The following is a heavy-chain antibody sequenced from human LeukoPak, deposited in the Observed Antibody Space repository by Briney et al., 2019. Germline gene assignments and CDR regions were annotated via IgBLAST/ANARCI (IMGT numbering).Heavy chain of an antibody. V-gene: IGHV3-9*01. D-gene: IGHD5/OR15-5a*01. CDR2: ISWNSGSI. CDR3: AKKSVAVQTSGGVGYFDY. CDR1: GFTFNSYA. Sequence: GGSLRLSCAASGFTFNSYAMSWVRQAPGKGLEWVSGISWNSGSIGYADSVKGRFTISRDNAKNSLYLQMNSLRAGDTAVYYCAKKSVAVQTSGGVGYFDYWGQGTLVTVSS. J-gene: IGHJ4*02.